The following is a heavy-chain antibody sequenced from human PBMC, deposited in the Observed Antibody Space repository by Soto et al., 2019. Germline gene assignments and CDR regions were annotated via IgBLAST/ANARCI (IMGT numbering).Heavy chain of an antibody. J-gene: IGHJ6*02. CDR3: ASGGSSGGYYYGMDV. D-gene: IGHD6-19*01. V-gene: IGHV5-51*01. CDR2: IYPGDSDT. CDR1: GYSLTSYW. Sequence: GESLKISCKGSGYSLTSYWIGWVRQMPGKGLEWMGIIYPGDSDTRYSPPFQGQVTISADKSISTAYLQWSSLKASDTAMYYCASGGSSGGYYYGMDVWGQGTTVTVSS.